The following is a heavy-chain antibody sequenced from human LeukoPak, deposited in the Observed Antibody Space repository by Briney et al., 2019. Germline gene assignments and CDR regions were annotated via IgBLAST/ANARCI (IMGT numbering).Heavy chain of an antibody. CDR3: ARGRGSYLSSLDY. J-gene: IGHJ4*02. Sequence: GGSLRLSCAASGFTFSRHSMNWVRQAPGKGLPCASSITSSSSSYIYYADSVKGRFTISRDNAKNSLYLQMNSLRAEDTAVYYCARGRGSYLSSLDYWGQGTLVTVSS. CDR1: GFTFSRHS. CDR2: ITSSSSSYI. V-gene: IGHV3-21*04. D-gene: IGHD1-26*01.